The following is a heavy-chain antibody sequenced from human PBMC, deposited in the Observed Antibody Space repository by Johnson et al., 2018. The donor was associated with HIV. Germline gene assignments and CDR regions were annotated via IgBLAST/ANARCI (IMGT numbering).Heavy chain of an antibody. D-gene: IGHD6-19*01. Sequence: VQLVESGGGVVRPGGSLRLSCAASGFTFDDSGMSWVRQAPGKGLEWVSGINWSGGNTGYADSVKGRFTISRDNAKKSLYLQMNSLRAEDTALYYCAKDLAVAAMGAFDIWGQGTMVTVSS. CDR2: INWSGGNT. V-gene: IGHV3-20*04. CDR3: AKDLAVAAMGAFDI. CDR1: GFTFDDSG. J-gene: IGHJ3*02.